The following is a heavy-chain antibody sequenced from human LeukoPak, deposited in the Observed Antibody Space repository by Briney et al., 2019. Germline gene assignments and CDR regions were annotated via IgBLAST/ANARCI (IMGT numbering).Heavy chain of an antibody. CDR2: ISGSGGST. J-gene: IGHJ6*03. CDR3: AKGRRVGYCSSTSCPPIGYYYYYMDV. Sequence: QPGGSLRLSCAASGFTFSSYAMSWVRQAPGKGLEWVSAISGSGGSTYYADSVKGRFTISRDNSKNTLYLQMNSLRAEDTAVYYCAKGRRVGYCSSTSCPPIGYYYYYMDVWGKGTTVTVSS. CDR1: GFTFSSYA. D-gene: IGHD2-2*01. V-gene: IGHV3-23*01.